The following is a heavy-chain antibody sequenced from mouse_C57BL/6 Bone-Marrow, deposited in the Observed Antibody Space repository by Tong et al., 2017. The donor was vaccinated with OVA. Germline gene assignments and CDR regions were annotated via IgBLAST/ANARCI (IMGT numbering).Heavy chain of an antibody. J-gene: IGHJ1*03. CDR3: ARNLATVVATGYFDV. D-gene: IGHD1-1*01. CDR1: GFSLTSYA. CDR2: IWTGGGT. Sequence: VQLQESGPGLVAPSQSLSITCTVSGFSLTSYAISWVRQPPGKGLEWLGVIWTGGGTNYNSALKSRLSISKDNSKSQVFLKMNSLQTDDTARYYCARNLATVVATGYFDVWGTGTTVTVSS. V-gene: IGHV2-9-1*01.